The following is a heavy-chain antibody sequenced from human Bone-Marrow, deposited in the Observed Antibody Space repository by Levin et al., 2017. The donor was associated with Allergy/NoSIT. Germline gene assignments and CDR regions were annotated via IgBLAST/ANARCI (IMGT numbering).Heavy chain of an antibody. J-gene: IGHJ4*02. CDR2: IWFDGSNR. CDR3: ARDQSTHSSGYYSF. Sequence: AGGSLRLSCLASGFTFNTYGMHWVRQAPGKGLEWVAVIWFDGSNRYYADSVEGRFTISRDNSKNTLYLQMNSLRAEDTAVYYCARDQSTHSSGYYSFWGQGTLVAVSS. CDR1: GFTFNTYG. V-gene: IGHV3-33*01. D-gene: IGHD3-22*01.